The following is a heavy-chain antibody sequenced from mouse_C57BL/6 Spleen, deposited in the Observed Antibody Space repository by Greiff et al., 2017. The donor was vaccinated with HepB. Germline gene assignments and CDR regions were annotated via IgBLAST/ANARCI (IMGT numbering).Heavy chain of an antibody. Sequence: QVQLQQPGAELVKPGDSVKLSCKASGYTFTSYWMHWVKQRPGQGLEWIGMIHPNSGSTNYNEKFKSKATLTVDKSSSTADMQLSNLTSEDSAVNYYARSTVVATGIDYWGQGTTLTVSS. V-gene: IGHV1-64*01. CDR3: ARSTVVATGIDY. D-gene: IGHD1-1*01. CDR1: GYTFTSYW. CDR2: IHPNSGST. J-gene: IGHJ2*01.